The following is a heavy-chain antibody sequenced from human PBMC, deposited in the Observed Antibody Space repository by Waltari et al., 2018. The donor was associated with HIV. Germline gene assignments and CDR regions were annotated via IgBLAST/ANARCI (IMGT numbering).Heavy chain of an antibody. J-gene: IGHJ5*02. D-gene: IGHD6-6*01. CDR3: ATRIAARLNSGNWFDP. CDR2: INHSGST. Sequence: QVQLQQWGAGLLKPSETLSLTCAVYGGSFSGYYWSWIRQPPGKGLEWIGEINHSGSTNYNPSLKSRVTISVDTSKNQFSLKLSSVTAADTAVYYCATRIAARLNSGNWFDPWGQGTLVTVSS. CDR1: GGSFSGYY. V-gene: IGHV4-34*01.